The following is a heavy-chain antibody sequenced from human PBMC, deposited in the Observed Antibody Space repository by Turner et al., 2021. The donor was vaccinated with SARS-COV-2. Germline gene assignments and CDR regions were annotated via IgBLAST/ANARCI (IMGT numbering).Heavy chain of an antibody. CDR1: GFTFSSYA. CDR2: ISYDGSNK. V-gene: IGHV3-30*04. D-gene: IGHD3-16*01. J-gene: IGHJ6*02. CDR3: ARGLGGGYYYGMDV. Sequence: QVQLVESGGGVVQPGRSLRLSCAASGFTFSSYAMHWVRQAPGKVLEWVAVISYDGSNKYYAYSVKGRFTISRDNSKNTLYLQMNSLRADDTTIYYCARGLGGGYYYGMDVWGQGTTVSVSS.